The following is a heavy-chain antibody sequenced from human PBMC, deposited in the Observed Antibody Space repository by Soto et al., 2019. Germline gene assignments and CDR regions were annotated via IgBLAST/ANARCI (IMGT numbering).Heavy chain of an antibody. J-gene: IGHJ4*02. D-gene: IGHD6-19*01. V-gene: IGHV3-7*01. Sequence: FLRLSCAASGFTFSSYWMSWVRQAPGKGLEWVANIKQDGSEKYYVDSVKGRFTISRDNAKNSLYLQMNSLRAEDTAVYYCATQDPPGIAVAGYWGQGTLVTVSS. CDR3: ATQDPPGIAVAGY. CDR1: GFTFSSYW. CDR2: IKQDGSEK.